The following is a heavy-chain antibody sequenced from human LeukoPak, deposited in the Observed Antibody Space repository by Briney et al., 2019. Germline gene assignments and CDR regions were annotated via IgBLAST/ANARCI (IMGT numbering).Heavy chain of an antibody. V-gene: IGHV1-46*01. CDR3: ARDLEKRWLQLGPRVFDY. D-gene: IGHD5-12*01. CDR1: GYTFSRYY. Sequence: ASVRVSCKASGYTFSRYYMQWVRQAPGQGLEWMGIINPSGGSTSYAQKFQGRVTMTRDTSTSTVYMDLSSLRSEDTAVYYCARDLEKRWLQLGPRVFDYWGQGTLVTVSS. J-gene: IGHJ4*02. CDR2: INPSGGST.